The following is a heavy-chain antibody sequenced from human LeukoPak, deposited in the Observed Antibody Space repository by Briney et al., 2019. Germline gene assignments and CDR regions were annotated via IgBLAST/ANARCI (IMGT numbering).Heavy chain of an antibody. D-gene: IGHD6-6*01. V-gene: IGHV1-69*04. CDR3: ARDHSSSHYYYGMDV. CDR1: GGTFSSYT. J-gene: IGHJ6*02. Sequence: SVKVSCKASGGTFSSYTISWVRQAPGQGLEWMGRIIPILGIANYAQKFQGRVTITADKSTSTAYMELSSLRSEDTAVYYCARDHSSSHYYYGMDVWGQGTTVTVSS. CDR2: IIPILGIA.